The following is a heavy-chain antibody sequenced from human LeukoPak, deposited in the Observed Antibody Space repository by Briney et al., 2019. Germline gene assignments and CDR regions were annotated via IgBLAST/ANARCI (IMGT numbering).Heavy chain of an antibody. Sequence: GGSLRLSCATSGFTFSNAWMSRVRQAPGKGLEWVGRIRSKTDGGTTDYAAPVKGRFSISKDDSKTTLYLQMNSLKTEDTAVYYCATGGHYGGSWGQGTLVTVSS. CDR3: ATGGHYGGS. J-gene: IGHJ4*02. CDR1: GFTFSNAW. CDR2: IRSKTDGGTT. D-gene: IGHD4-17*01. V-gene: IGHV3-15*01.